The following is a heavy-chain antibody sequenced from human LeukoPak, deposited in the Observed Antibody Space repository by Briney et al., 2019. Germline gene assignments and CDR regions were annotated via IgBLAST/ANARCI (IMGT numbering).Heavy chain of an antibody. CDR1: GFTFSSYE. Sequence: GGSLRLCCAASGFTFSSYEMNWVRQAPGKGLEWVSYISSSGSTIYYADSVKGRFTISRDNAKNSLYLQMNSLRAEDTAVYYCSLVGATSHYYYGMDVWGQGTTVTVSS. CDR2: ISSSGSTI. J-gene: IGHJ6*02. CDR3: SLVGATSHYYYGMDV. V-gene: IGHV3-48*03. D-gene: IGHD1-26*01.